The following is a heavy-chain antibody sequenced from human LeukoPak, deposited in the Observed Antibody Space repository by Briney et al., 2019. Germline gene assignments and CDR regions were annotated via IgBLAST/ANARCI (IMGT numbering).Heavy chain of an antibody. J-gene: IGHJ4*02. D-gene: IGHD3-10*01. CDR3: AKSPVPRWFGELLAPDY. CDR2: IIPIFGTA. Sequence: GASVKVSCKASGGTFSSYAISWARQAPGQGLEWMGRIIPIFGTANYAQKFQGRVTITTDESTSTAYMELSSLRSEDTAVYYCAKSPVPRWFGELLAPDYWGQGTPVTVSS. CDR1: GGTFSSYA. V-gene: IGHV1-69*05.